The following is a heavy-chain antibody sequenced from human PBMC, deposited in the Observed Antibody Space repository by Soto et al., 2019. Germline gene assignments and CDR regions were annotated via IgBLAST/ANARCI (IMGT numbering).Heavy chain of an antibody. Sequence: ASVKVSCKASGYNFVTYGITWVRQAPGQGLEWMGWISAYSGNKNYAQKFQGRVTPTTDKSTSTAYMELRSLRSDDTAVYFCARGGDCSSTSCYSPNYYYGLGVWGQGTTVTVSS. CDR1: GYNFVTYG. CDR3: ARGGDCSSTSCYSPNYYYGLGV. CDR2: ISAYSGNK. J-gene: IGHJ6*02. D-gene: IGHD2-2*02. V-gene: IGHV1-18*01.